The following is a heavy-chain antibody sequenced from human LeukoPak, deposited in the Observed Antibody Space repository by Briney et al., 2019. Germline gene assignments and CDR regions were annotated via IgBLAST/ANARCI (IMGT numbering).Heavy chain of an antibody. V-gene: IGHV1-46*01. CDR1: GYTFTSYY. CDR3: AREAGGNPHY. Sequence: GASVKVSCKASGYTFTSYYMHWVRQAPGQGLEWMGIINPGGGSTSYAQKFQGRVTMTRDTSTSTVYMELSNLRSEDTAAYYCAREAGGNPHYWGQGTLVTVSS. J-gene: IGHJ4*02. D-gene: IGHD4-23*01. CDR2: INPGGGST.